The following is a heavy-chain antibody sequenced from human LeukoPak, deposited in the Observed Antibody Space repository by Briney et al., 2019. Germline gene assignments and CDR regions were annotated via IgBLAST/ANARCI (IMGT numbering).Heavy chain of an antibody. J-gene: IGHJ4*02. CDR3: ARQGGPESSFFDY. CDR2: IYPGDSDT. V-gene: IGHV5-51*01. D-gene: IGHD3-16*01. Sequence: GESLKISCKGSGYSFTSYWIGWVRQMPGKGLEGMGIIYPGDSDTRYSPTFQGQVTISADKSISTAYLQWSSLKASDTAMYYCARQGGPESSFFDYWGQGTLVTVSS. CDR1: GYSFTSYW.